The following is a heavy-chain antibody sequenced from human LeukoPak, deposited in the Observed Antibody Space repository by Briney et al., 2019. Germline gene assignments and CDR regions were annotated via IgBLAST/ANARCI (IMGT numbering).Heavy chain of an antibody. V-gene: IGHV4-34*01. CDR3: ARGVNYDILTGYYLNWFDP. D-gene: IGHD3-9*01. CDR2: INHSGST. Sequence: TSETLSLTCAVYGGSFSGYYWSWIRQPPGKGLEWIGEINHSGSTNYNPSLKSRVTISVDTSKNQFSLKLSSVTAADTAVYYCARGVNYDILTGYYLNWFDPWGQGTLVTVSS. J-gene: IGHJ5*02. CDR1: GGSFSGYY.